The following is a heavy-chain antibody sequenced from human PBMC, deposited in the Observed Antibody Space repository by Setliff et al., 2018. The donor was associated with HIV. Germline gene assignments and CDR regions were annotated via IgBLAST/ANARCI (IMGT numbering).Heavy chain of an antibody. CDR3: VREARGGYFDY. CDR1: GYTLSELS. V-gene: IGHV1-2*02. J-gene: IGHJ4*02. Sequence: GASVKVSCKVSGYTLSELSMHWVRQAPGQGLGWMGWISPNNGDTNIPQSFQGRVTMTRDTSINTAYMELSSLKSEDTAVYYCVREARGGYFDYWGQGTLVTVSS. CDR2: ISPNNGDT. D-gene: IGHD2-15*01.